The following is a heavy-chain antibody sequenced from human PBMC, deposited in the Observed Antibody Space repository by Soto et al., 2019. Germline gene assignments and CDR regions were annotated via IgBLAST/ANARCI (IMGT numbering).Heavy chain of an antibody. CDR3: ASENESYRSLDY. CDR2: LYSTGAL. Sequence: SETLSLTCIVSGDSISYYTWTWIRQPAGKTLEWIGRLYSTGALTYNPTLKSRVTMSVDTSKNQLSLTLNSVTAADTAVYFCASENESYRSLDYWGQGTVVTVSS. V-gene: IGHV4-4*07. CDR1: GDSISYYT. D-gene: IGHD3-16*02. J-gene: IGHJ4*02.